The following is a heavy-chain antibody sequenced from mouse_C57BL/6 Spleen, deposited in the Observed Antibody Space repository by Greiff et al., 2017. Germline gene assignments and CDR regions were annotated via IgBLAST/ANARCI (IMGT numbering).Heavy chain of an antibody. CDR2: INPGSGST. J-gene: IGHJ2*01. V-gene: IGHV1-55*01. CDR3: ASAGYDGNYFDY. CDR1: GYTFTSYT. Sequence: VQLQQPGAELVKPGASVKMSCKASGYTFTSYTITWVKQRPGQGLEWIGDINPGSGSTNYNEKFKGKATLTVDTSSSTAYMELRSLTSEDSAVYYCASAGYDGNYFDYWGQGTTLTVSA. D-gene: IGHD2-1*01.